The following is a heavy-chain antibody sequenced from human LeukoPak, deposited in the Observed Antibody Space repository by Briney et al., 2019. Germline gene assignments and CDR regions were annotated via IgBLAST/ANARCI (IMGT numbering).Heavy chain of an antibody. V-gene: IGHV3-21*01. D-gene: IGHD6-13*01. CDR2: ISSSSYI. CDR3: ARVNSWSGAFDY. J-gene: IGHJ4*02. Sequence: GGSLRLSCAASGFSFSSYSLNWVRQAPGKGLEWVSSISSSSYIYYADSVKGRFTISRDNAKNSLYLQMNSLRAEDTAVYYCARVNSWSGAFDYWGQGTLVTVSS. CDR1: GFSFSSYS.